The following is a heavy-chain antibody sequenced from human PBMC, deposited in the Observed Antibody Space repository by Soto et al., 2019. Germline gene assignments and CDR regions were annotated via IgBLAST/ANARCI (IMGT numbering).Heavy chain of an antibody. CDR3: AKANYGDYEVWWFDP. D-gene: IGHD4-17*01. CDR1: GFTFSSYA. Sequence: LSLTCAASGFTFSSYAMSWVRQAPGKGLEWVSAISGSGGSTYYADSVKGRFTISRDNSKNTLYLQMNSLRAEDTAVYYCAKANYGDYEVWWFDPWGQGTLVTVSS. V-gene: IGHV3-23*01. CDR2: ISGSGGST. J-gene: IGHJ5*02.